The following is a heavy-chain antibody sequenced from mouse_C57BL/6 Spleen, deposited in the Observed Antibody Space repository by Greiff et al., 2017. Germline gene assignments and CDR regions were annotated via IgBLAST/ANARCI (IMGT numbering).Heavy chain of an antibody. CDR2: IHPNSGST. D-gene: IGHD1-1*01. CDR1: GYTFTSYW. J-gene: IGHJ2*01. Sequence: VQLQQPGAELVKPGASVKLSCKASGYTFTSYWKNWVKQRPGQGLEWIGMIHPNSGSTNYNEKFKSKATLTVDKSSSTAYMQLSSLTSEDSAVYYCADYGSRDYWGQGTTLTVSS. V-gene: IGHV1-64*01. CDR3: ADYGSRDY.